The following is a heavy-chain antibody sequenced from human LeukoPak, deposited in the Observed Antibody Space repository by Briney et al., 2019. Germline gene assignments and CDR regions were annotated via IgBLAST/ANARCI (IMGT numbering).Heavy chain of an antibody. Sequence: SVKVSCKASGFTFTSSAMQWVRQARGQRLEWIGWIVVGSGNTNYAQKFQERVTITRDMSTGTAYMELSSLRSEDTAVYYCAASLGGIAAAADYWGQGTLVTVSS. J-gene: IGHJ4*02. CDR1: GFTFTSSA. V-gene: IGHV1-58*02. CDR2: IVVGSGNT. D-gene: IGHD6-13*01. CDR3: AASLGGIAAAADY.